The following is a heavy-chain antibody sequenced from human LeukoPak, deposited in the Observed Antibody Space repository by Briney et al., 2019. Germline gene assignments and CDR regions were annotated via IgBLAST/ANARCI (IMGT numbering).Heavy chain of an antibody. CDR1: GGSFSGYY. CDR3: ARVCDYYFDY. Sequence: PSETLSLTCAVYGGSFSGYYWSWIRQTPGKGLEWIGEINHSGSTNYNPSLKSRVTISVDTSKNQFSLKLSSVTAADTAVYYCARVCDYYFDYWGQGTLVTVSS. D-gene: IGHD2-2*01. CDR2: INHSGST. V-gene: IGHV4-34*01. J-gene: IGHJ4*02.